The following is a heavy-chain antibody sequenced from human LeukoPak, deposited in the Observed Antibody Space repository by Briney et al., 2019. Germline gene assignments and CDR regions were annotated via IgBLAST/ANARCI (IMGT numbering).Heavy chain of an antibody. J-gene: IGHJ6*02. CDR3: AKGDYGMDV. CDR1: GFTFDDYA. CDR2: ISWNSGSI. V-gene: IGHV3-9*01. Sequence: GRSLRLSCAASGFTFDDYAMHWVRQAPGKGLEWVSGISWNSGSIGYADSVKGRFTISRDNAKNSLYLQTNSLRAEDTALYYCAKGDYGMDVWGQGTTVTVSS.